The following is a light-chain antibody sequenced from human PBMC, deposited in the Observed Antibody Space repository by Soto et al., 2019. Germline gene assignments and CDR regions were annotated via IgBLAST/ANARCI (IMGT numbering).Light chain of an antibody. V-gene: IGKV3-15*01. J-gene: IGKJ1*01. CDR2: GAS. CDR3: HQYRSWPRT. CDR1: QSVDIN. Sequence: EIVLTQSPATLSVSPGERVTLSCRASQSVDINLAWYQQKPGQSPRLLIYGASTRATDMPGRFSGRGAGAEFTLTISSLQSEDFAVYYCHQYRSWPRTFGQGTNVDIK.